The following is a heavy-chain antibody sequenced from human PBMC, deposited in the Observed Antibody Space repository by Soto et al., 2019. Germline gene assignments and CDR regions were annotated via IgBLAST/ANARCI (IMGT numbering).Heavy chain of an antibody. CDR2: IRSKAYGGTT. V-gene: IGHV3-49*03. D-gene: IGHD3-22*01. Sequence: GGSLRLSCTASGFTFGDYAMSWFRQAPGKGLEWVGFIRSKAYGGTTEYAASMKGRFTISRDDSKSIAYLQMNSLKTEDTAVYYCTREGYYDSSGYYTLPGYWGPGTLVTVSS. CDR3: TREGYYDSSGYYTLPGY. CDR1: GFTFGDYA. J-gene: IGHJ4*02.